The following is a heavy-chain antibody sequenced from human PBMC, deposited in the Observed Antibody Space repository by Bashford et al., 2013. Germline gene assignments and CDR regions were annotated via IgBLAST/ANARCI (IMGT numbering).Heavy chain of an antibody. CDR1: DTPSPAT. V-gene: IGHV1-46*01. Sequence: VKVLPARHLDTPSPATICTRVRQARRTRDVEWMGIINPTGGSTSYAQKFQGRVTMTRDTSISTAYMELSRLRSDDTAVYYCARGGCIAARQGEPYYYYYGMDVWGQGTTVTVSS. J-gene: IGHJ6*02. D-gene: IGHD6-6*01. CDR2: INPTGGST. CDR3: ARGGCIAARQGEPYYYYYGMDV.